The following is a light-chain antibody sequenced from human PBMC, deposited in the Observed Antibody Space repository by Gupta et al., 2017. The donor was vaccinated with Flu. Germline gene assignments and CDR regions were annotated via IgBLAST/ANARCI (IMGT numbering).Light chain of an antibody. CDR2: KDT. J-gene: IGLJ1*01. V-gene: IGLV3-25*03. CDR1: ALPNQY. Sequence: GDALPNQYVYWFQQKPGQAPALLIYKDTERPSGIPERFSASGSGTSVTLTIRGVRAEDEADYYCQSADSTSTYYVFGAGTKVTVL. CDR3: QSADSTSTYYV.